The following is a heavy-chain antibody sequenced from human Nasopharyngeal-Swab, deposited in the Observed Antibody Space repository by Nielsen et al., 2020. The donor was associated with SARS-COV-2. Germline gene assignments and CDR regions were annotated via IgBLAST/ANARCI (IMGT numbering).Heavy chain of an antibody. CDR2: INWNGGST. CDR1: GFTFDDYG. J-gene: IGHJ6*02. D-gene: IGHD1-26*01. CDR3: ARGWAYYYYYGMDV. Sequence: GESLKISCTASGFTFDDYGMSWVRQAPGKGLEWVSGINWNGGSTGYADSVKGRFTISRDNAKNSLYLQMNSLRAEDTALYHCARGWAYYYYYGMDVWGQGTTVTVSS. V-gene: IGHV3-20*01.